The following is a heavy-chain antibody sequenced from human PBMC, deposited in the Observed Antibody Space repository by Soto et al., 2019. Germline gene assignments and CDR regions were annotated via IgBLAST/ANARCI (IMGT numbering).Heavy chain of an antibody. CDR2: IYPGPSDT. J-gene: IGHJ3*02. D-gene: IGHD5-12*01. V-gene: IGHV5-51*01. CDR3: ATQMATSQDAFDI. Sequence: GESLKISCKGSGYSFTSYWIGWVRQMPGKGLEWMGIIYPGPSDTRYNPSFQDQLTISADTSISTAYLQWSGLKASDSAMFYCATQMATSQDAFDIWGQGTMVTVSS. CDR1: GYSFTSYW.